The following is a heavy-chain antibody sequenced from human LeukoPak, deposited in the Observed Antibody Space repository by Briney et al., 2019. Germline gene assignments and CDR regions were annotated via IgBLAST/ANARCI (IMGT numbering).Heavy chain of an antibody. CDR3: ARDRFLEWPPPFDY. CDR2: ISSSGSTI. V-gene: IGHV3-11*01. J-gene: IGHJ4*02. Sequence: GGSLRLSCAASGFTFSDYYMSWIRQAPGKGLEWVSYISSSGSTIYYADSVKGRFTISRDNAKNSLYLQMNSLSAEDTAVYYCARDRFLEWPPPFDYWGQGTLVTVSS. CDR1: GFTFSDYY. D-gene: IGHD3-3*01.